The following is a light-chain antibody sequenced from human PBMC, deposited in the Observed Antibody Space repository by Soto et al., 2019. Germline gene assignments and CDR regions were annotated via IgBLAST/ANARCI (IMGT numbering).Light chain of an antibody. J-gene: IGKJ5*01. Sequence: EIVLTQSPGTLSLSPGARAPLSCRASQSVTSTYLAWYQQNPGQAPRLLIYGASSRAIGIPDRFSGSVSGSDFILTINRLEPEDFAVYYCQQYGSSHTFGQGTRLEIK. CDR3: QQYGSSHT. V-gene: IGKV3-20*01. CDR1: QSVTSTY. CDR2: GAS.